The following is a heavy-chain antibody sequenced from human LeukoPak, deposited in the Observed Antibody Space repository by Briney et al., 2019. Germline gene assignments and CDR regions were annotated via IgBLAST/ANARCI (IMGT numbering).Heavy chain of an antibody. CDR1: GVTFSSYW. J-gene: IGHJ4*02. CDR3: VRGEPSIAVAAVDY. CDR2: IKQDGSEK. V-gene: IGHV3-7*04. D-gene: IGHD6-19*01. Sequence: PGGSLRLSCAASGVTFSSYWMSWVRQAPGKGLEWVANIKQDGSEKYYVDSVKGRFTISRDNAKNSLYLQMNSLRAEDTAVYYCVRGEPSIAVAAVDYWGQGTLVTVSS.